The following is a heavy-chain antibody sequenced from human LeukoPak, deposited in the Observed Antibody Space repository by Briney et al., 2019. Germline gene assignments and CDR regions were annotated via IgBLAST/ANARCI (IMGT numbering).Heavy chain of an antibody. D-gene: IGHD3-22*01. J-gene: IGHJ1*01. CDR1: GGSISSYY. CDR2: IYYSGST. V-gene: IGHV4-59*08. Sequence: SETLSLTCTVSGGSISSYYWSWIRQPPGKGLEWIGYIYYSGSTNYNPSLKSRVTISVDTSKNQFSLKLSSVTAADTAVYYCARHTQYYYDRSGYYPVEYFQHWGQGTLVTVSS. CDR3: ARHTQYYYDRSGYYPVEYFQH.